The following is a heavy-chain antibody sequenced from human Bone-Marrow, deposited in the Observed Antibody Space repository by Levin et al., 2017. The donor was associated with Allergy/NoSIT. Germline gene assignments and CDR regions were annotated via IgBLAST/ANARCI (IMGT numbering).Heavy chain of an antibody. CDR2: ISSGSSFI. Sequence: PGGSLRLSCAASGFSFRAYSMDWVRQGPGKGLEWVASISSGSSFIYYADSVKGRFTISRDNAKNSLYLQMDNLRAEDTAVYYCARGYVDSWSGDYTAPLWDRWGQGAQVTASS. CDR1: GFSFRAYS. V-gene: IGHV3-21*01. J-gene: IGHJ5*02. CDR3: ARGYVDSWSGDYTAPLWDR. D-gene: IGHD3-3*01.